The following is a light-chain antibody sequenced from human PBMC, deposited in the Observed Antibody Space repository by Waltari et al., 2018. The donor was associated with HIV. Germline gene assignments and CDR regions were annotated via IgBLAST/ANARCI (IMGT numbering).Light chain of an antibody. CDR3: QSYDSSLSGWVV. V-gene: IGLV1-40*01. CDR1: SSNIGAGYD. Sequence: QSVLTQPPPVSGAPGQRVTLSCTGSSSNIGAGYDVPWYQQLPGTAPTLLIYGTNNRPSGVPDRFSGSKSGTSASLAITGLQAEDEAEYYCQSYDSSLSGWVVFGGGTKVTVL. J-gene: IGLJ2*01. CDR2: GTN.